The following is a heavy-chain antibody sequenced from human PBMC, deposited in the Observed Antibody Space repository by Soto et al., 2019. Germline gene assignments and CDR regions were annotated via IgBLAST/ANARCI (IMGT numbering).Heavy chain of an antibody. Sequence: QVQLVESGGGVVQPGRSLRLSCAASGFTFRAYGMHWVRQAPGKGLEWVAVISDDGSNKYNIASVEGRFAISRDNSKKTLSLQMNNLRTEDTAVYYCARGGGYSYGTNDAFDVWGQGTMVTVSS. CDR3: ARGGGYSYGTNDAFDV. CDR1: GFTFRAYG. D-gene: IGHD5-18*01. V-gene: IGHV3-30*03. J-gene: IGHJ3*01. CDR2: ISDDGSNK.